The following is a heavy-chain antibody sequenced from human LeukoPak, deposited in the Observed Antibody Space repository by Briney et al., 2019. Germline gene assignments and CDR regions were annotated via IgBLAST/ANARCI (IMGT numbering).Heavy chain of an antibody. CDR2: ISNDGSNK. CDR3: ARGGDVWFGELLVYFDH. J-gene: IGHJ4*02. CDR1: GFTFSSYA. D-gene: IGHD3-10*01. Sequence: GGSLRPSCAASGFTFSSYAMHWVRQAPGKGLEWVAVISNDGSNKYYADSVKGRFTISRDNSKNTLYLQMNSLRAEDTAVYYCARGGDVWFGELLVYFDHWGQGTLVTVSS. V-gene: IGHV3-30-3*01.